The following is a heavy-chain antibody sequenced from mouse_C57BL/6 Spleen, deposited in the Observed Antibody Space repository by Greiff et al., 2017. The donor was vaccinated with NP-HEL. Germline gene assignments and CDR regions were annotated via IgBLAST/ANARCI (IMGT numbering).Heavy chain of an antibody. V-gene: IGHV1-7*01. D-gene: IGHD2-12*01. J-gene: IGHJ4*01. Sequence: QVQLQQSGAELAKPGASVKLSCKASGYTFTSYWMHWVKQRPGQGLEWIGYINPSSGYTKYNQKFKDKATLTADKSSSTAYMQLSSLTYEDSAVYYCARPPLRRDLAMDYWGQGTSVTVSS. CDR2: INPSSGYT. CDR3: ARPPLRRDLAMDY. CDR1: GYTFTSYW.